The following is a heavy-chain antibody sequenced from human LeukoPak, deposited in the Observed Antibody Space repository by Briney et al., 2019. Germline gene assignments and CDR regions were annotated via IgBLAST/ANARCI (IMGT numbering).Heavy chain of an antibody. CDR1: GFTFSSYA. Sequence: PGGSLRLSCAASGFTFSSYAMSWVRQAPGKGLEWVSTISGGGGSTYHADSVKGRFTISRDNSKNTVYLQMTSLRAEDTAVYYCAKRVNYDVLTAGYLDYWGQGALVTVSS. D-gene: IGHD3-9*01. J-gene: IGHJ4*02. V-gene: IGHV3-23*01. CDR3: AKRVNYDVLTAGYLDY. CDR2: ISGGGGST.